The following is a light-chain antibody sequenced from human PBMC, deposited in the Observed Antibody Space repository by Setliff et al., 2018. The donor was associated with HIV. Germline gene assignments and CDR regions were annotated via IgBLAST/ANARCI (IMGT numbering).Light chain of an antibody. CDR1: IDPYNS. CDR2: EVS. V-gene: IGLV2-14*01. CDR3: SSYTSSGAPSYA. Sequence: QSALAQPASVSGSPGQSITVSCTDIDPYNSVSWYQQLPGKAPKLILYEVSVRPSGISHRFAGSKSDNTASLTISGLEAEDEGSYYCSSYTSSGAPSYAFGTGTKVTVL. J-gene: IGLJ1*01.